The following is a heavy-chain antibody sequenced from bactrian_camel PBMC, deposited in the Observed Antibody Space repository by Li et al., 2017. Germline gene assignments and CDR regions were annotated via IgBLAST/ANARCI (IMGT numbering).Heavy chain of an antibody. D-gene: IGHD5*01. CDR2: IDDDGST. CDR1: GYYSSYR. J-gene: IGHJ4*01. V-gene: IGHV3S53*01. Sequence: QLVESGGGSVQAGGSLRLACTHSGYYSSYRLGWFRQAPGKEREGVAAIDDDGSTTYADPVKGRFTTSRDNDKNTVFLQMDSLKPEDTAMYYCGADYPGFHRPEGCDLDFPYKGQGTQVTVS.